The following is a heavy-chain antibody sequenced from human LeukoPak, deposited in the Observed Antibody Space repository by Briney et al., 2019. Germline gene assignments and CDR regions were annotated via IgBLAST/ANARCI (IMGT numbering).Heavy chain of an antibody. CDR1: GFTFSSYA. CDR2: ISGSGGST. J-gene: IGHJ4*02. V-gene: IGHV3-23*01. D-gene: IGHD2-2*01. CDR3: ARGAVPAARRRAPAAFDY. Sequence: GGSLRLSCAASGFTFSSYAMSWVRQAPGKGLEWVSAISGSGGSTYYADSVKGRFTISRDNSKNTLYLQMNSLRAEDTAVYYCARGAVPAARRRAPAAFDYWGQGTLVTVSS.